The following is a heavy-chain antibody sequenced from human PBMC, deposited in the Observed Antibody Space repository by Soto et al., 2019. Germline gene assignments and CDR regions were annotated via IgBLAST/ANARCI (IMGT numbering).Heavy chain of an antibody. CDR3: VSWVSAHFDN. D-gene: IGHD2-8*01. CDR1: GVTGDNG. V-gene: IGHV3-23*05. Sequence: GGSLRLSCAESGVTGDNGMTWVREAPGKGLEWISTVDYSGNNQHYADSVKGRFTISRDKSRNTIALQMSNLRAEDTALYYSVSWVSAHFDNWGQGTLVTVSS. CDR2: VDYSGNNQ. J-gene: IGHJ4*02.